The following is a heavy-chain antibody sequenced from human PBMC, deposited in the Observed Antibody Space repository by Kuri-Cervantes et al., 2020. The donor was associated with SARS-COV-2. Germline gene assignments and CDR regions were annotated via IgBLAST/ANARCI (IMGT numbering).Heavy chain of an antibody. V-gene: IGHV3-66*01. J-gene: IGHJ4*02. CDR3: ANPITMVRGVIMGLDY. D-gene: IGHD3-10*01. CDR1: GFTVSGNY. Sequence: GGSLRLSCAASGFTVSGNYMSWVRQAPRKGLEWVSVIYSGGSTYYADSVKGRFTISRDNSKNTLYLQMNSLRAEDTAVYYCANPITMVRGVIMGLDYWGQGTLVTVSS. CDR2: IYSGGST.